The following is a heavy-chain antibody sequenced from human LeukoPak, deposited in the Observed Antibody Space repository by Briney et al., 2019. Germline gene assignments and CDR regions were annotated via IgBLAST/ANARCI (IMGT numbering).Heavy chain of an antibody. CDR2: IKSKTDGGTT. CDR3: TTDSSEWLRQGPSDY. V-gene: IGHV3-15*01. CDR1: GFTFSNAW. Sequence: GGSLRLSCAASGFTFSNAWMSWVRQAPGKGLEWGGRIKSKTDGGTTDYAAPVKGKFTISRDDSKNTLYLQMNSLKTEDTAVYYCTTDSSEWLRQGPSDYWGQGTLVTVSS. J-gene: IGHJ4*02. D-gene: IGHD5-12*01.